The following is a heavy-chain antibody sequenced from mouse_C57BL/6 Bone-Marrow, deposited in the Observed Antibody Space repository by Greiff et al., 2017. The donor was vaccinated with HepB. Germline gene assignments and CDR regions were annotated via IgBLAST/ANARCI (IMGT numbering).Heavy chain of an antibody. V-gene: IGHV3-8*01. CDR2: ISYSGST. D-gene: IGHD2-1*01. J-gene: IGHJ4*01. Sequence: DVMLVESGPGLAKPSQTLSLTCSVTGYSITSDYWNWIRKFPGNKLEYMGYISYSGSTYYNPSLKSRISITRDTSKNQYYLQLNSVTTEDTATYYCARCYGNYSYAMDYWGQGTSVTVSS. CDR1: GYSITSDY. CDR3: ARCYGNYSYAMDY.